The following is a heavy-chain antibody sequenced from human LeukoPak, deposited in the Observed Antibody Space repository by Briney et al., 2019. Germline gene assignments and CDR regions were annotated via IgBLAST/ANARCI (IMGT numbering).Heavy chain of an antibody. CDR1: GFTFSGHF. CDR3: IKDRIGTWSFDH. D-gene: IGHD1-26*01. V-gene: IGHV3-64D*06. Sequence: GGSLRLSCSASGFTFSGHFMHWVRQAPGKGLEYVSSISINGDKTYYAESVKGRFTISRDNSKNALYLQLSSLRVEDTAVYYCIKDRIGTWSFDHWGQGTLLTVSS. CDR2: ISINGDKT. J-gene: IGHJ4*02.